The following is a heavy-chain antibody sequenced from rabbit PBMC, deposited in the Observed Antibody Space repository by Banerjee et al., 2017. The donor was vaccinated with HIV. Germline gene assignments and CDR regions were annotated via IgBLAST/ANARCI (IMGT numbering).Heavy chain of an antibody. CDR3: ARAPSSSGWAINL. D-gene: IGHD4-1*01. V-gene: IGHV1S45*01. CDR1: GFSFSNKYV. CDR2: INTSSGNT. J-gene: IGHJ6*01. Sequence: QEQLVESGGGLVKPGASLTLTCKASGFSFSNKYVMCWVRQAPGKGLEWIACINTSSGNTVYASWAKGRFTIAKTSSTTVTLQMTSLTAADTATYFCARAPSSSGWAINLWGPGTLVTVS.